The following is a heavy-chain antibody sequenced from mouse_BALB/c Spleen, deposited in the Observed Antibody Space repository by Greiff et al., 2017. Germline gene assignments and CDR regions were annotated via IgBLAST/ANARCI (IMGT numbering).Heavy chain of an antibody. J-gene: IGHJ4*01. CDR2: IDPENGNT. Sequence: EVQLQQSGAELVRPGALVKLSCKASGFNIKDYYMHWVKQRPEQGLEWIGWIDPENGNTIYDPKFQGQASITADTSSNTAYLQLSSLTSEDTAVYYGARGNYRGAMDYWGQGTSGTVSS. CDR1: GFNIKDYY. CDR3: ARGNYRGAMDY. D-gene: IGHD2-1*01. V-gene: IGHV14-1*02.